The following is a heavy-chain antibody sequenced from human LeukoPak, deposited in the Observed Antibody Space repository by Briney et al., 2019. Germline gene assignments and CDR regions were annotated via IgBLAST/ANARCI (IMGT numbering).Heavy chain of an antibody. D-gene: IGHD5-24*01. V-gene: IGHV3-30*02. CDR2: IRYDGSNK. J-gene: IGHJ4*02. Sequence: GGSLRLSCAASGFTFSSYGMLWVRLAPGKGLEWVAFIRYDGSNKYYADSVKGRFTISRDNSKNTLYLQMNSLRAEDTAVYYCAKGSGDGYKSFDYWGQGTLVTVSS. CDR1: GFTFSSYG. CDR3: AKGSGDGYKSFDY.